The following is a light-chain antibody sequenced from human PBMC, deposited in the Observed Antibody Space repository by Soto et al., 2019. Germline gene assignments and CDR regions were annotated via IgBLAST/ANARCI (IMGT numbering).Light chain of an antibody. V-gene: IGKV3-15*01. CDR3: QPYNNWWT. CDR1: QSVDSN. CDR2: GAS. Sequence: EVLMSQSAAALSLSPGERATLSCRASQSVDSNLAWYQQKPGQAPRLLIYGASTRATGISARFSGSGSGTEFTLTISSLQSEDFGVYYCQPYNNWWTFGQGAKVAIK. J-gene: IGKJ1*01.